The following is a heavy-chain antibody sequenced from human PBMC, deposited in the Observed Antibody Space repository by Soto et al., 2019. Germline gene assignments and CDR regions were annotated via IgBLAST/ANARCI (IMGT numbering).Heavy chain of an antibody. Sequence: EVQLVETGGGLIQPGGSLRLSCAASGFTVSSNYMSWVRQAPGKGLEWVSVIYSGGSTYYADSVKGRFTISRDNSKNTLYLQMNSLRAEDTAVYYCAKDWGVGSYYHGGTFDYWGQGTLVTVSS. J-gene: IGHJ4*02. D-gene: IGHD1-26*01. CDR2: IYSGGST. V-gene: IGHV3-53*02. CDR1: GFTVSSNY. CDR3: AKDWGVGSYYHGGTFDY.